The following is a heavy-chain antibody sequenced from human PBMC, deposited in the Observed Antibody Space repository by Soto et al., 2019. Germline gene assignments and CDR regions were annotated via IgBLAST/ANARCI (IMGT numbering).Heavy chain of an antibody. CDR1: GGSISSSSYY. V-gene: IGHV4-39*01. CDR2: IYYSGST. CDR3: ARHGGYGDYEGHFDP. Sequence: SETLSLTCTVSGGSISSSSYYWGWIRQPPGKGLEWIGSIYYSGSTYYNPSLKSRVTISVDTSKNQFSLKLSSVTAADTAVYYCARHGGYGDYEGHFDPWGQGTLVTVSS. J-gene: IGHJ5*02. D-gene: IGHD4-17*01.